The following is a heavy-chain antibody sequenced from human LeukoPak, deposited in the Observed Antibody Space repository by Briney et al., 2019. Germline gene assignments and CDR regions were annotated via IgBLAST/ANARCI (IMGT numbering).Heavy chain of an antibody. Sequence: QPGGSLRLSCAASGFTFSSYSMNWVRQAPGKGLEWVSYISSSSSTIYYADSVKGRFTISRDNAKNSLYLQMNSLRAEDTAVYYCARGKGVYCSGSGGYWFDPWAREPWSPSPQ. CDR3: ARGKGVYCSGSGGYWFDP. CDR2: ISSSSSTI. D-gene: IGHD2-15*01. CDR1: GFTFSSYS. J-gene: IGHJ5*02. V-gene: IGHV3-48*01.